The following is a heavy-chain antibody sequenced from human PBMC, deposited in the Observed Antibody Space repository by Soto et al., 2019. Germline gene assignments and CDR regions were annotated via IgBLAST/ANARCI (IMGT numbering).Heavy chain of an antibody. D-gene: IGHD6-19*01. CDR1: GGSISSYY. J-gene: IGHJ4*02. V-gene: IGHV4-59*01. Sequence: QVQLQESGPGLVKPSETLSLTCTVSGGSISSYYWSWNRQPPGKGLEWIGYIYYSGSTNYNPSLKSRVTISVDTSKNQFSLKLSSVTAADTAVYYCARAAAGTLRYWGQGTLVTVSS. CDR3: ARAAAGTLRY. CDR2: IYYSGST.